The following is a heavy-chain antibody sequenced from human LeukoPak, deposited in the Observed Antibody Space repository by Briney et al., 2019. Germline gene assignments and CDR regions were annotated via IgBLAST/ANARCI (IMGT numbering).Heavy chain of an antibody. Sequence: GGSLRLSCAASGFTFSSYSMNWGRQAPGKGLEWVSSISSSSSYIYYADSVKGRFTISRDNAKNSLYLQMNSLRAEDTAVYYCARQNRYCSGGSCYVAFDIWGQGTMVTVSS. D-gene: IGHD2-15*01. V-gene: IGHV3-21*01. CDR2: ISSSSSYI. CDR1: GFTFSSYS. J-gene: IGHJ3*02. CDR3: ARQNRYCSGGSCYVAFDI.